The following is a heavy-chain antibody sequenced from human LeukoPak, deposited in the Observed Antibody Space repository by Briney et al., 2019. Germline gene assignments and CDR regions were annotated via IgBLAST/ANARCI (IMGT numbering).Heavy chain of an antibody. CDR3: ARDLTRYYGSGNWFDP. CDR2: ISSSGSTI. Sequence: GGSLRLSCAASGFTFSSYEMNWVRQAPGKGLEWVSYISSSGSTIYYADSVKGRFTISRDNAKNSLYLQMNSLRAEDTAVYYCARDLTRYYGSGNWFDPWGQGTLVTVSS. D-gene: IGHD3-10*01. J-gene: IGHJ5*02. V-gene: IGHV3-48*03. CDR1: GFTFSSYE.